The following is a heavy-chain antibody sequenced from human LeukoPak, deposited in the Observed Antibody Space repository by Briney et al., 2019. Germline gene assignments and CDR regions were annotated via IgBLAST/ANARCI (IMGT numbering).Heavy chain of an antibody. D-gene: IGHD3-10*01. J-gene: IGHJ4*02. CDR3: AREFPIVRGVTDY. Sequence: GGSLRLSCAASGFTFSSYAMHWVRQAPGKGLEWVAVISYDGSNKYYADSVKGRFTISRDNSKNTLYLQMNSLRAEDTAVYYCAREFPIVRGVTDYWVQGTLITVYS. CDR2: ISYDGSNK. CDR1: GFTFSSYA. V-gene: IGHV3-30-3*01.